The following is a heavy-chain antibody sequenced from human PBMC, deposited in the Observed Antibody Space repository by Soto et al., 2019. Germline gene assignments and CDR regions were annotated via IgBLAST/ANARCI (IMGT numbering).Heavy chain of an antibody. CDR2: IYYSGST. D-gene: IGHD3-10*01. CDR1: GGSISSYY. CDR3: ARVWGGAFDI. V-gene: IGHV4-59*01. Sequence: QVQLQESGPGLVKPSETLSLTCTVSGGSISSYYWSWIRQPPGKGLEWIGYIYYSGSTNYYPSLKSRVTISVDTSKNQFSLKLSSVTAADTAVYYCARVWGGAFDIWGQGTIVTVSS. J-gene: IGHJ3*02.